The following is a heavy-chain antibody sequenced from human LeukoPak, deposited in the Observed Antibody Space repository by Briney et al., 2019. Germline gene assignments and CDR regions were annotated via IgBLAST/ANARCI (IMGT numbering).Heavy chain of an antibody. Sequence: GGSLRLSCAAPGFTFSSYSMNWVRQAPGKGLEWVSSISSSSSYIYYADSVKGRFTISRDNAKNSLYLQTNSLRAEDTALYYCASVDYYGSGNYYNDVDYWGQGTLVTVSS. CDR1: GFTFSSYS. CDR2: ISSSSSYI. D-gene: IGHD3-10*01. CDR3: ASVDYYGSGNYYNDVDY. V-gene: IGHV3-21*01. J-gene: IGHJ4*02.